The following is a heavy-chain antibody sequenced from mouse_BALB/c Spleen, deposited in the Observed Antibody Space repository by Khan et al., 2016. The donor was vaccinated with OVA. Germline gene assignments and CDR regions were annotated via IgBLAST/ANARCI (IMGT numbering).Heavy chain of an antibody. CDR1: GYTFINYW. J-gene: IGHJ2*01. V-gene: IGHV1-7*01. CDR2: INPSTGYT. Sequence: QVQLQQSGAELAKPGASVKMSCKASGYTFINYWILWVKQRPGKGLEWIAYINPSTGYTEYNQSFKEKATLTADKASSTAYMQLSSLKSEDSAVYYCARRVLRWDFDYWAPGTTLTVSS. D-gene: IGHD1-1*01. CDR3: ARRVLRWDFDY.